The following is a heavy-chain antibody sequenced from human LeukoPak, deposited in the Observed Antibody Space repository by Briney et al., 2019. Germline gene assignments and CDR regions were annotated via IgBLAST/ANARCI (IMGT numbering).Heavy chain of an antibody. Sequence: PSETLSLTCTVSGGSISSYYWSWIRQPPGKGLEWIGEINHSGSTNYNPSLKSRVTISVDTSKNQFSLKLSSVTAADTAVYYCARLIMLGNRTSHSSGYVDYWGQGTLVTVSS. D-gene: IGHD3-22*01. CDR2: INHSGST. J-gene: IGHJ4*02. CDR1: GGSISSYY. CDR3: ARLIMLGNRTSHSSGYVDY. V-gene: IGHV4-34*01.